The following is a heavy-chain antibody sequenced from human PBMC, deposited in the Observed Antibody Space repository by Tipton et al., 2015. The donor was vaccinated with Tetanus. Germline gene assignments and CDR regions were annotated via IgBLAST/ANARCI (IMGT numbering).Heavy chain of an antibody. V-gene: IGHV4-59*13. CDR2: VHYTGKD. CDR1: GGSISTYY. D-gene: IGHD2-2*01. CDR3: ARIGWPENNMPGFHI. Sequence: TLSLTCIVSGGSISTYYWSWIRQRTGRGLEWVGYVHYTGKDNYNPSLRSRLTLSVDTSKNQFSLQMSSVTAADTAVYYCARIGWPENNMPGFHIWCQGTMVTVSS. J-gene: IGHJ3*02.